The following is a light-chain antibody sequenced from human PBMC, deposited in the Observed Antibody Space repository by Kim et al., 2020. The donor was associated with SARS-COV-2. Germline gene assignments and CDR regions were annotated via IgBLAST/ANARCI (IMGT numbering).Light chain of an antibody. Sequence: AILMTQSPTSLSASVGDTVTITCRASQAIRDGVGWYRQIPGKAPKLLIYQTSSLQSGVPSRFSGSGSGTDFTLTISSLQPEDFSTYYCLQDFNYPYTFGQGTKLEI. CDR2: QTS. J-gene: IGKJ2*01. CDR3: LQDFNYPYT. CDR1: QAIRDG. V-gene: IGKV1-6*01.